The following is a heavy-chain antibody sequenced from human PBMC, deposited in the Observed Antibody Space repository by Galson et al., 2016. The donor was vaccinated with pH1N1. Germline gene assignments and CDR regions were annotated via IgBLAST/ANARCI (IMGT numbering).Heavy chain of an antibody. Sequence: SLRLSCAASGFIFSDYSFIWVRQAPGKGLEWLSYISTGRRVVQYADSVGGRLTISRDNAQRSVYLQINSLRLDETAVYHCARVAYGDSVDSWGRGTLVAVSS. D-gene: IGHD4-17*01. CDR2: ISTGRRVV. CDR1: GFIFSDYS. V-gene: IGHV3-48*04. J-gene: IGHJ4*02. CDR3: ARVAYGDSVDS.